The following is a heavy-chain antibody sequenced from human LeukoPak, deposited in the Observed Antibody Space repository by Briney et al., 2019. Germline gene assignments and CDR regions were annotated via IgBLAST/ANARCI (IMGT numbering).Heavy chain of an antibody. V-gene: IGHV3-23*01. CDR2: ISGSAYDT. J-gene: IGHJ4*02. Sequence: PGGSLRLSCTASGFTFSSSDMSWVRRAPGKGLEGVSLISGSAYDTYYADSVKGRFAISRDNSKNTLNLQMISLRVEDTAVYYCARYDYVWGSYRLAPFDYWGQGTQVTVSS. D-gene: IGHD3-16*02. CDR1: GFTFSSSD. CDR3: ARYDYVWGSYRLAPFDY.